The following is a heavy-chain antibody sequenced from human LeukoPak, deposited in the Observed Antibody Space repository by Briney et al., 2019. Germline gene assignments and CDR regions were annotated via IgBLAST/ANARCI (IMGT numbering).Heavy chain of an antibody. CDR1: GFTFNRYA. CDR3: AKGEGGSSSWYDFYDYGMDV. V-gene: IGHV3-30*18. CDR2: ISNDGTKE. Sequence: GRSPRLSCAASGFTFNRYAMHWVRQAPGKGLEWVAVISNDGTKEYSADSVKGRSTISRDNSKNTLYLTMDSLRAEDTAVYYCAKGEGGSSSWYDFYDYGMDVWGKGTTVTVSP. D-gene: IGHD6-13*01. J-gene: IGHJ6*04.